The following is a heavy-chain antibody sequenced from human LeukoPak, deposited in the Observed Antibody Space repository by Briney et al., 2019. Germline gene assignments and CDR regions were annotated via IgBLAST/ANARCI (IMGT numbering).Heavy chain of an antibody. CDR3: ARDRAAAYGMDV. Sequence: PGGSLRLSCAASGFTFSSYSMNWVRQAPGKGLEWVSSISSTRSYIYYADSVKGRFTISRGNAKNSLYLQMNSLRAEDTAVYYCARDRAAAYGMDVWGQGTTVTVSS. CDR1: GFTFSSYS. V-gene: IGHV3-21*01. D-gene: IGHD6-13*01. J-gene: IGHJ6*02. CDR2: ISSTRSYI.